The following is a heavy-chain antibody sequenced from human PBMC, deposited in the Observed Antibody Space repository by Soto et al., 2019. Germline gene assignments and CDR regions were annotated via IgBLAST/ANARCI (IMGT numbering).Heavy chain of an antibody. D-gene: IGHD1-7*01. J-gene: IGHJ6*01. CDR3: ERPSHWNSEGANV. CDR2: IYPGDSDT. V-gene: IGHV5-51*01. CDR1: GYSFTSYW. Sequence: PGESLKISCKGSGYSFTSYWIGWVRQMPGKGLEWMGIIYPGDSDTRYSPSFQGQVTISADKSISTAYLQWSSLKASDTAMYYCERPSHWNSEGANVWGQGTTVTVPS.